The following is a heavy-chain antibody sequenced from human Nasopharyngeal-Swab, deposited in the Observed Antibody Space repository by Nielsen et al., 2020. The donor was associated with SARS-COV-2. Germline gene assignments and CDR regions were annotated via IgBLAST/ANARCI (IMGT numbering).Heavy chain of an antibody. CDR2: ISGDGGST. Sequence: GESLKISCAASGFTFDDYAMHWVRQAPGKGLEWVSLISGDGGSTYYADSVKGRFTISRDNAKNSLYLQMNSLRAEDTALYYCAKVLGFGELLGSFDYWGQGTLVTVSS. J-gene: IGHJ4*02. CDR3: AKVLGFGELLGSFDY. D-gene: IGHD3-10*01. CDR1: GFTFDDYA. V-gene: IGHV3-43*02.